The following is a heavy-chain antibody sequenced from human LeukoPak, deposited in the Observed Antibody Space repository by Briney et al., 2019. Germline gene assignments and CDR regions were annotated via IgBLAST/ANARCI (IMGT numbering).Heavy chain of an antibody. CDR1: GGSFSGYY. D-gene: IGHD3-22*01. CDR2: INHSGST. V-gene: IGHV4-34*01. J-gene: IGHJ5*02. Sequence: SETLSLTCAVYGGSFSGYYWSWIRQPPGKGLEWIGEINHSGSTNYNPSLKSRVTISVDTSENQFSLKLSSVTAADTAVYYCARGKYYYDSSGYPNWFDPWGQGTLVTVSS. CDR3: ARGKYYYDSSGYPNWFDP.